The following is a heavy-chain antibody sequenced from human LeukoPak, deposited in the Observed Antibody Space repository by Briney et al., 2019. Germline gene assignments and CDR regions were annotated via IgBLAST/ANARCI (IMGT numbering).Heavy chain of an antibody. Sequence: GGSLRLSCAASGFTFSSYAMHWVRQAPGKGLEYVSAISSNGGSTYYANSVKGRFTISRDNSKNTLYLQMGSLRAEDMAVYYCARDSRIRDYGGNPDYWGQGTLVTVSS. D-gene: IGHD4-23*01. CDR2: ISSNGGST. CDR3: ARDSRIRDYGGNPDY. CDR1: GFTFSSYA. J-gene: IGHJ4*02. V-gene: IGHV3-64*01.